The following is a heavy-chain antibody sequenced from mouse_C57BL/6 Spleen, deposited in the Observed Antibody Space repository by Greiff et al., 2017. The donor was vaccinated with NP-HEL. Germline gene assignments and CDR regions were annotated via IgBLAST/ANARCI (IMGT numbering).Heavy chain of an antibody. V-gene: IGHV1-50*01. Sequence: QVQLQQSGAELVKPGASVKLSCKASGYTFTSYWMQWVKQRPGQGLEWIGEIDPSDSYTNYNQKFKGKATLTVDTSSSTAYMQLSSLTSEDSAVYYCARRGGDYYGSSWGYAMDYWGQGTSVTVSS. D-gene: IGHD1-1*01. CDR1: GYTFTSYW. CDR3: ARRGGDYYGSSWGYAMDY. J-gene: IGHJ4*01. CDR2: IDPSDSYT.